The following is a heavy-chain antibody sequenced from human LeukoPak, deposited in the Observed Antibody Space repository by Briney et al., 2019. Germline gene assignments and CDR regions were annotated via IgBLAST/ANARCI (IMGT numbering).Heavy chain of an antibody. CDR1: GFTFSSYG. D-gene: IGHD3-9*01. Sequence: GGSLRLSCAASGFTFSSYGMHWVRQAPGKGLEWVAVIWYDGSNKYYADSVKGRFTISRDNSKNTLYLQMNSLRVEDTAVYYCTRDLMDYDVSTGLHHYYMDVWGQGTTVTVSS. CDR2: IWYDGSNK. V-gene: IGHV3-33*01. J-gene: IGHJ6*02. CDR3: TRDLMDYDVSTGLHHYYMDV.